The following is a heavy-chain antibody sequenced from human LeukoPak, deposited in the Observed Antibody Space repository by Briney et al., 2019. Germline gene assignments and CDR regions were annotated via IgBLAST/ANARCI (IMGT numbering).Heavy chain of an antibody. CDR3: AKGSHSSGWYEWGAFDI. CDR1: GFTFDDYA. J-gene: IGHJ3*02. D-gene: IGHD6-19*01. CDR2: ISGSGGST. Sequence: PGRSLRLSCAASGFTFDDYAMHWVRQAPGKGLEWVSAISGSGGSTYYADSVKGRFTISRDNSKNTLYLQMNSLRAEDTAVYYCAKGSHSSGWYEWGAFDIWGQGTMVTVSS. V-gene: IGHV3-23*01.